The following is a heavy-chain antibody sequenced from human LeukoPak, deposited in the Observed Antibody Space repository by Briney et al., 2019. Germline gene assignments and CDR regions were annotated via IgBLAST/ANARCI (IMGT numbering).Heavy chain of an antibody. D-gene: IGHD2-2*01. CDR3: ARVTFSSPDFDY. Sequence: ASVKVSCKASGYTFTDYYLHWVRQAPGQGLEWMGWINPNSGGTNSAQTFQGRVTMTRDTSISTAYMELSRLRSDDTAVYYCARVTFSSPDFDYWGQGTLVTVSS. CDR2: INPNSGGT. J-gene: IGHJ4*02. V-gene: IGHV1-2*02. CDR1: GYTFTDYY.